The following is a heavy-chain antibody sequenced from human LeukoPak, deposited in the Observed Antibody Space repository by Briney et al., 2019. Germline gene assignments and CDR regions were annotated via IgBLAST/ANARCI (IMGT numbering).Heavy chain of an antibody. V-gene: IGHV3-30*18. CDR2: ISYDGSNK. CDR1: GFTFSSYG. Sequence: GGSLRLSCAASGFTFSSYGMHWVRQAPGKGLEWVAVISYDGSNKYYADSVKGRFTISRDNSKNTLYLQMNSLRAEDTAVYYCAKLTVVTPNDAFDIWGQGTMVTVSS. J-gene: IGHJ3*02. D-gene: IGHD4-23*01. CDR3: AKLTVVTPNDAFDI.